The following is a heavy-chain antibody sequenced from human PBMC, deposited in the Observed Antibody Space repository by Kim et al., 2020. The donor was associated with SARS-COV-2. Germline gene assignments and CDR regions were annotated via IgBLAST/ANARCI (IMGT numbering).Heavy chain of an antibody. CDR1: GFTFSSYA. CDR2: TGSSGATT. V-gene: IGHV3-23*01. J-gene: IGHJ1*01. Sequence: GGSLRLSCTASGFTFSSYAMSWVRQAPGKGLEWVSLTGSSGATTYYADAENGWPTTTRGNAKNTLYQMIHSRIGETTAFYYVGKGPGYSNGLGGFYFQ. CDR3: GKGPGYSNGLGGFYFQ. D-gene: IGHD6-19*01.